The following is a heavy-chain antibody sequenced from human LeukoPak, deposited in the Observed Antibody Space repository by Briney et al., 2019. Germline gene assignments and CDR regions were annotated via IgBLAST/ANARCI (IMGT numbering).Heavy chain of an antibody. CDR3: ASDDYGDYVAKEYFQH. J-gene: IGHJ1*01. Sequence: PSETLSLTCTVSGGSISSGDYYWSWIRQPPGKGLEWIGEINHSGSTNYNPSLKSRVTISVDTSKNQFSLKLSSVTAADTAVYYCASDDYGDYVAKEYFQHWGQGTLVTVSS. CDR2: INHSGST. D-gene: IGHD4-17*01. CDR1: GGSISSGDYY. V-gene: IGHV4-39*07.